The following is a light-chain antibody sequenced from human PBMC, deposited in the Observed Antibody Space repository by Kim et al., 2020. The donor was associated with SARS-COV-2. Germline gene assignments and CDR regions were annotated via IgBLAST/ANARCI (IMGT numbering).Light chain of an antibody. V-gene: IGLV2-14*03. CDR1: SSDFGDYNF. CDR2: DVT. Sequence: HSFTISCTGTSSDFGDYNFVSWYQQHPGKAPTLMIYDVTHRPSGVSDRFSGSKSGNTASLTISGLQAEDEADYFCFSYTSTSTHYVFGTVTKVTVL. J-gene: IGLJ1*01. CDR3: FSYTSTSTHYV.